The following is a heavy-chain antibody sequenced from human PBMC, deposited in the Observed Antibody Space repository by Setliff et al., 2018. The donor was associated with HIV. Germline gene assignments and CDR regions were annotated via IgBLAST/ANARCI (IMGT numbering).Heavy chain of an antibody. CDR2: INPNSGGT. D-gene: IGHD4-17*01. CDR3: ARGVDYGDYLSFDY. CDR1: GYTFIGYY. J-gene: IGHJ4*03. V-gene: IGHV1-2*02. Sequence: ASVKVSCKTSGYTFIGYYIHWVRQAPGQGLEWMGWINPNSGGTIYAQKFQGGVTMASDASINTAYMELRRLKSDDTAVYYCARGVDYGDYLSFDYWGHGTRVTVSS.